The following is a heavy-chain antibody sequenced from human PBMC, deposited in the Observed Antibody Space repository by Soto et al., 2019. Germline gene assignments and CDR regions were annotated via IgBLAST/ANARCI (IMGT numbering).Heavy chain of an antibody. CDR1: GGTISSGGYY. V-gene: IGHV4-31*03. CDR2: IYYSGST. D-gene: IGHD6-6*01. J-gene: IGHJ4*02. CDR3: AREYSSSSGFQN. Sequence: SETLSLTCTVSGGTISSGGYYWSWIRQHPGKGLEWIGYIYYSGSTYYNPSLKSRVTISVDTSKNQFSLKLSSVTAADTAVYYCAREYSSSSGFQNWGQGTLVTVS.